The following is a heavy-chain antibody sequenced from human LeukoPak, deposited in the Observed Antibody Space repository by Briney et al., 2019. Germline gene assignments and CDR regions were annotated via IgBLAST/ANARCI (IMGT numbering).Heavy chain of an antibody. Sequence: PGGSLRLSCEISGFTFSGCAMNWVRQAPGKGLVWVSRIASDGSTVYADSVKGRFTISRDNAKDTVYLQMNSLRVEDTAVYYCIGSGGWPGYWGQGTLVTVSS. J-gene: IGHJ4*02. CDR1: GFTFSGCA. CDR2: IASDGST. CDR3: IGSGGWPGY. V-gene: IGHV3-74*01. D-gene: IGHD1-26*01.